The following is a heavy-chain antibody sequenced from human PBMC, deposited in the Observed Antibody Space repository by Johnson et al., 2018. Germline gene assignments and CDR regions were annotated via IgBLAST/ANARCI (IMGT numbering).Heavy chain of an antibody. CDR3: ARDQDSGDENDAFDI. CDR2: IYYSVGT. V-gene: IGHV4-59*12. J-gene: IGHJ3*02. CDR1: GGSISSSY. Sequence: QVQLREAGPGLVKPSETLSLTCSISGGSISSSYWSWIRQPPGKGLEWIGYIYYSVGTDYNPSLTGRVTLSLDMSKSQFPLKLSSVTAADTAVYFWARDQDSGDENDAFDIWGQGTIVTVSS. D-gene: IGHD5-12*01.